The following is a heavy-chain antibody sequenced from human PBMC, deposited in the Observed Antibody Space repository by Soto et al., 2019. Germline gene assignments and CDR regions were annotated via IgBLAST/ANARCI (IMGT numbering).Heavy chain of an antibody. CDR1: GFTLSHHS. Sequence: GGSLRLSCSGSGFTLSHHSLYWVRQPPGKGLQCVSSISGSGGNIYYAESVKGRFTISRDNSKNTLYLQMTSLSSEDSAVYYCVKVSGYCTGGSCFSYFDYWGQGTPVTVSS. V-gene: IGHV3-64D*06. J-gene: IGHJ4*02. CDR3: VKVSGYCTGGSCFSYFDY. CDR2: ISGSGGNI. D-gene: IGHD2-15*01.